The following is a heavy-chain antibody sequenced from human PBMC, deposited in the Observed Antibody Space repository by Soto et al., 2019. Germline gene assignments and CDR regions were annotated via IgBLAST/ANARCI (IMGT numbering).Heavy chain of an antibody. J-gene: IGHJ6*02. CDR1: GGSLSNFG. D-gene: IGHD3-22*01. CDR3: ARGDATKIVVTTYYAMDV. V-gene: IGHV1-69*12. Sequence: QVQLVQSGAEVKKPGSSVKVSCTASGGSLSNFGISWVRQAPGQGLEWMGAIIPVFGTPNYAQNFQDRVTINADESTTTVYMEARSLTSEDTAVYYCARGDATKIVVTTYYAMDVWGQGTTVTVSS. CDR2: IIPVFGTP.